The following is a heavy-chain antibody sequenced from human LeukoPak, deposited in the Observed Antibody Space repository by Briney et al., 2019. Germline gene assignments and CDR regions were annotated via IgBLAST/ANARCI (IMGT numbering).Heavy chain of an antibody. CDR2: ISGSGGST. CDR1: GFTFSTDA. V-gene: IGHV3-23*01. Sequence: GGSLRLSCAASGFTFSTDAMTWVRQAPGKGLQWVSAISGSGGSTYYGDSVKGRFTISRDNSKDMMYLQMNSLRVEDTAVYYCARDSSGWSKNYWGQGTLVTVSS. J-gene: IGHJ4*02. D-gene: IGHD6-19*01. CDR3: ARDSSGWSKNY.